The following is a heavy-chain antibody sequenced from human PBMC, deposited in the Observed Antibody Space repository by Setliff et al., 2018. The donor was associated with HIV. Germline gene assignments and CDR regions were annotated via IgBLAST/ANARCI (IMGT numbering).Heavy chain of an antibody. CDR3: ARDRGSGWYSYFQQ. V-gene: IGHV4-59*01. CDR1: GGSIDNYY. Sequence: KPSETLSLTCIVSGGSIDNYYWNWVRQPPGKGPEWIGNMCHNENGVTTNQNPSLKSRIVMYLDRTKNEFSLSLFSATTADTAVYYCARDRGSGWYSYFQQWGQGSQVTVSS. D-gene: IGHD6-19*01. CDR2: MCHNENGVTT. J-gene: IGHJ1*01.